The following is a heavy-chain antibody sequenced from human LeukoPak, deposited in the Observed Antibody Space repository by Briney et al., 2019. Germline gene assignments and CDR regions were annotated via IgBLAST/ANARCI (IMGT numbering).Heavy chain of an antibody. CDR2: IIPILGIA. CDR1: GGTFSSYA. V-gene: IGHV1-69*04. Sequence: SVKVSCKASGGTFSSYAISWVRQAPGQGLEWMGRIIPILGIANYAQKFQGRVTITADKSTSTAYMELSSLRSEDTAVYYCARERSDSSSFDYWGQGTLVTVSS. CDR3: ARERSDSSSFDY. D-gene: IGHD6-13*01. J-gene: IGHJ4*02.